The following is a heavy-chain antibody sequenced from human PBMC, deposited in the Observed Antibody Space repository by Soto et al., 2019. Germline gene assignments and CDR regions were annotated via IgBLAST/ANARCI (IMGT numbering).Heavy chain of an antibody. CDR1: GYTFTTYG. J-gene: IGHJ6*02. Sequence: QVQLVQSGAEVRKPGASVKVSCKASGYTFTTYGISWVRQAPGQGLEWMGWISGYNGHTKYAQKFQGRVTMTTDTSTSAVYMDLRSLRSDDTAVYYCAREGEMSYYYYGLDVWGQGTTGTVSS. CDR3: AREGEMSYYYYGLDV. V-gene: IGHV1-18*01. D-gene: IGHD3-16*01. CDR2: ISGYNGHT.